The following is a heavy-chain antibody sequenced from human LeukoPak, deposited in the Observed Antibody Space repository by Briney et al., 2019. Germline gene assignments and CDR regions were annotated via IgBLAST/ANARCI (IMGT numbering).Heavy chain of an antibody. D-gene: IGHD6-13*01. Sequence: GGSLRLSCTASRSSFRSYDMHWVRQAPGKGLEWVAVISYDGSNTYYTDSVKGRFTISRDNSKNTLYLQMNSLRPEDTAVYYCAKDGQLGGSSWFTLYFDYWGQGTLVTVSS. CDR1: RSSFRSYD. V-gene: IGHV3-30*18. CDR3: AKDGQLGGSSWFTLYFDY. J-gene: IGHJ4*02. CDR2: ISYDGSNT.